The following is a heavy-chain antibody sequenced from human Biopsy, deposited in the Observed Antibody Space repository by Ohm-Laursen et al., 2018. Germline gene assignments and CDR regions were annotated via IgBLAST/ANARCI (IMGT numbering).Heavy chain of an antibody. CDR2: ISYSRDT. CDR1: GGSISGSS. Sequence: TLSLPCTVSGGSISGSSWSWIRQAPGKGLEWIGYISYSRDTNYNPSLKSRITISVDTSKNQFSLKLTSVTAADTAVYYCAKHGSGWTGDDAFHIWGQGTMVTVSS. V-gene: IGHV4-59*08. D-gene: IGHD6-19*01. J-gene: IGHJ3*02. CDR3: AKHGSGWTGDDAFHI.